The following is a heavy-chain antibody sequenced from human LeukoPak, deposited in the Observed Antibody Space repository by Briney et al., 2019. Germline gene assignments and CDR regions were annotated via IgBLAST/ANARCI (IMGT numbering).Heavy chain of an antibody. CDR2: ISGSGTYT. CDR3: AKWAAQSGSYRFVDY. D-gene: IGHD3-10*01. Sequence: GGSLRLSCAASDFTFSDYYMSWIRQAPGKGLEWVSYISGSGTYTNYADSVKGRFTISRDNTNNTLYLQMSSLRVDDTAVYYCAKWAAQSGSYRFVDYWGQGTLVTVSS. J-gene: IGHJ4*02. V-gene: IGHV3-11*03. CDR1: DFTFSDYY.